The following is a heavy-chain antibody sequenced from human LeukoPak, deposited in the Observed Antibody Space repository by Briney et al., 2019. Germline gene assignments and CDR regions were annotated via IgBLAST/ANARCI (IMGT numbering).Heavy chain of an antibody. D-gene: IGHD3-22*01. CDR1: GFTFSSYW. V-gene: IGHV3-74*01. J-gene: IGHJ2*01. CDR3: ARDRRRDYDSSGYDEWYFDL. Sequence: GGSLRLSCAASGFTFSSYWMHWVRQAPGKGLVWVSRINSDGSSTSYADSVKGRFTISRDNAKNTLYLQMNSLRAEDTAVYYCARDRRRDYDSSGYDEWYFDLWGRGALVTVSS. CDR2: INSDGSST.